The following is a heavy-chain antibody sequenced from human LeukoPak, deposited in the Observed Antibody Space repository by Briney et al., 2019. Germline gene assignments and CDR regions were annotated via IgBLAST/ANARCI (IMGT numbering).Heavy chain of an antibody. CDR1: GYSFSTYW. CDR3: ARYRYESDHAHSDY. D-gene: IGHD5-12*01. J-gene: IGHJ4*02. Sequence: GESLKISCKGSGYSFSTYWIGWVRQMPGKGLEWMGIIYPGDSDTRYSPSFQGQVTISADKSISTAYLQWSSLKASDTAMYYCARYRYESDHAHSDYWGQGTLVTVSS. CDR2: IYPGDSDT. V-gene: IGHV5-51*01.